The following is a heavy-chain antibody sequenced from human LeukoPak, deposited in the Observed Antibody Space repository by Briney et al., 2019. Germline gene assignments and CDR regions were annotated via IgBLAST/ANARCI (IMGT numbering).Heavy chain of an antibody. J-gene: IGHJ4*02. CDR2: IKQDGGEN. CDR1: GFTFSNYW. Sequence: GGSLRLSCAASGFTFSNYWMSWVRQAPGKGREWVANIKQDGGENYYVDSVKGRFTISRDNAKYSVYLQMNSLRAEDTAVYYCATRYCSGGSCYFDYWGQGTLVTVSS. V-gene: IGHV3-7*03. D-gene: IGHD2-15*01. CDR3: ATRYCSGGSCYFDY.